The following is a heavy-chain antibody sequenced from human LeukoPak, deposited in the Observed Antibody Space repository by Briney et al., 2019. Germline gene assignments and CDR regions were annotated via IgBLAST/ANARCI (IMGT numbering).Heavy chain of an antibody. CDR3: VRDFDWGPDY. V-gene: IGHV1-2*02. J-gene: IGHJ4*02. CDR1: GFTFSDYY. D-gene: IGHD3-16*01. CDR2: INGKSGAT. Sequence: ASVTVSCKTSGFTFSDYYLHWVRPVPGRGGASMGWINGKSGATSCAQKFQDRITVTRDRSISTMYLEVNRLTTDDTGVYYCVRDFDWGPDYWGQGTPVTVSS.